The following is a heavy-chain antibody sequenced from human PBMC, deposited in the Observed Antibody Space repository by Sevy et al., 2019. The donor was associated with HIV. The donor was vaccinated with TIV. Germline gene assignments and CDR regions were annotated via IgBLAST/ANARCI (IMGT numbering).Heavy chain of an antibody. CDR3: ATRDIVVVVAATRGYFDY. V-gene: IGHV1-24*01. J-gene: IGHJ4*02. CDR1: GYTLTELS. Sequence: ASVKVSCKVSGYTLTELSMHWVRQAPGKGLEWMGGFDPEDGETIYAQKFQGRVTMTEDTSTDTAYMELSSLRSEDTAVYYCATRDIVVVVAATRGYFDYWGQGTLVTVSS. D-gene: IGHD2-15*01. CDR2: FDPEDGET.